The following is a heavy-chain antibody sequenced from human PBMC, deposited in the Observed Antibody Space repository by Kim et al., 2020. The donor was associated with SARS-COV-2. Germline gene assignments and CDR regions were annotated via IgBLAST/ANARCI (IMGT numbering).Heavy chain of an antibody. Sequence: GGSLRLSCAASRFTFSNSAMTWVRQAPGKGLEWVSTISGSGHGTYYGDSVKGHFTLSRDNSKNTLFLQMNNLRVDDTAVYYCAKHVHLNTVTFLWYFDLWGPGTPVLVSS. V-gene: IGHV3-23*01. CDR2: ISGSGHGT. D-gene: IGHD2-21*02. CDR1: RFTFSNSA. CDR3: AKHVHLNTVTFLWYFDL. J-gene: IGHJ2*01.